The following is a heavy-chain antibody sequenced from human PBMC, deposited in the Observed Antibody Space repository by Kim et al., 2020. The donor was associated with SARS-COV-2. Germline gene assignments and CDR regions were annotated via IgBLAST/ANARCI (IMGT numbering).Heavy chain of an antibody. CDR2: IYYSGST. V-gene: IGHV4-31*03. CDR1: GGSISSGGYY. Sequence: SETLSLTCTVSGGSISSGGYYWSWIRQHPGKGLVWIGYIYYSGSTYYNPSLKRRVTITVDTTNNQFSLKLSSVTAADTAVYYCARGRRQEGLGAVNWVDPWGQGTLVTVSS. D-gene: IGHD3-3*01. J-gene: IGHJ5*02. CDR3: ARGRRQEGLGAVNWVDP.